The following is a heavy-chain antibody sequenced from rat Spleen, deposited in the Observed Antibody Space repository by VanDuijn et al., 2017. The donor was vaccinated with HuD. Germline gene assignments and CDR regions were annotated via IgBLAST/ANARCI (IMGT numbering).Heavy chain of an antibody. CDR2: ITHIGGTS. CDR3: AVAGYGY. V-gene: IGHV5-31*01. J-gene: IGHJ2*01. Sequence: EVQLMESGGGLVQPGRSLKLSCVASGFTFNNYWMNWIRQAPGKGLEWVASITHIGGTSYYPDSVKGRFTISRDNAESIVYLQMNSLKSEDTATYYCAVAGYGYWGQGVMVTVSS. D-gene: IGHD1-7*01. CDR1: GFTFNNYW.